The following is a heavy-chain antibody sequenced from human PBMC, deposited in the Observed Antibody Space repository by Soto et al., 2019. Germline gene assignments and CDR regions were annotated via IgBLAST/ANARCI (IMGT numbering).Heavy chain of an antibody. CDR1: GFSLSASAVG. Sequence: QITLKESGPPLVKPTQTLTLTCTFSGFSLSASAVGVGWIRQPPGEALEWLAHIYWDDDKRYSPSLKSRVTITKDTSKNQVVLTVTNMDPVDTATYYCAHYASGRYSYWGQGTLVTVSS. J-gene: IGHJ4*02. CDR2: IYWDDDK. V-gene: IGHV2-5*02. CDR3: AHYASGRYSY. D-gene: IGHD3-10*01.